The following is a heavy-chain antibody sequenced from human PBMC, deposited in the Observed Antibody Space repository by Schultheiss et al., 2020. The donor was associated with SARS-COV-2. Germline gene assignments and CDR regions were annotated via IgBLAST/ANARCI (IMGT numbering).Heavy chain of an antibody. J-gene: IGHJ4*02. Sequence: ASVKVSCKASGYTFTSYYMHWVRQAPGQGLEWMGRINPNSGGTNYAQKFQGRVTMTRDTSISTAYMELSSLRSEDMAVYYCARGRRGEVPGAIGSYWGQGTLVTVSS. CDR3: ARGRRGEVPGAIGSY. CDR1: GYTFTSYY. CDR2: INPNSGGT. V-gene: IGHV1-2*06. D-gene: IGHD2-2*01.